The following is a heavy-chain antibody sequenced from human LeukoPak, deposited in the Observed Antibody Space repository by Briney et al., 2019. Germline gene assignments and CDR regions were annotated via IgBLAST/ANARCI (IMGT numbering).Heavy chain of an antibody. CDR3: AKSVESAVTTNPYFDF. CDR1: GFTFSDYA. J-gene: IGHJ4*02. CDR2: ISGSGGST. D-gene: IGHD4-17*01. V-gene: IGHV3-23*01. Sequence: GVSLRLSCAASGFTFSDYAMSWVRQALGKGLKWVSVISGSGGSTYNADSVKGRFTISRDNSKNILYLQMNSLRAEDTAVYYCAKSVESAVTTNPYFDFWGQGALVTVSS.